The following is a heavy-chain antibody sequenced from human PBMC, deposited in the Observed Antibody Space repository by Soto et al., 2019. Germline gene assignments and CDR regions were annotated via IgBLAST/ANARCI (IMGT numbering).Heavy chain of an antibody. D-gene: IGHD2-15*01. CDR1: GFSLNNPKMG. J-gene: IGHJ6*02. V-gene: IGHV2-26*01. CDR2: IFSNGEK. CDR3: ARIRCSGGGCRYYYYYGMDV. Sequence: QVTLKESGPVLVKPTETLTLTCTVSGFSLNNPKMGVSWIRQPPGKALEWLAHIFSNGEKSYTTSLKTRLSISKDTSNSQVVLTLTNMDPVDTATYYCARIRCSGGGCRYYYYYGMDVWGQGTTVTVSS.